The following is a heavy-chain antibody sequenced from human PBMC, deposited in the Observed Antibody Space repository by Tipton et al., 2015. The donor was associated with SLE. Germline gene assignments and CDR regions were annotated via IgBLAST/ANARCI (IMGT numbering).Heavy chain of an antibody. Sequence: QSGAEVKKPGSSVKVSCKASGGTFSSSAISWVRQAPGQGLEWMGGIIPMFGATAYAQKFQGRVTLTADESTSPAFMELSSLRSEDTAVYYCASAVASGGSHIYYFDSWGQGTLVTVSS. J-gene: IGHJ4*02. CDR2: IIPMFGAT. D-gene: IGHD3-16*01. CDR3: ASAVASGGSHIYYFDS. V-gene: IGHV1-69*01. CDR1: GGTFSSSA.